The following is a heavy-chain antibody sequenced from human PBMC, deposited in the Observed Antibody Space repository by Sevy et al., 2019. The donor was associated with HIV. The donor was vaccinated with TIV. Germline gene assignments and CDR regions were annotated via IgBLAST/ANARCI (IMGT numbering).Heavy chain of an antibody. CDR2: IYRSGST. J-gene: IGHJ3*02. CDR1: GGSISSSNW. CDR3: ARGAIVVVVAATSRDDAFDI. D-gene: IGHD2-15*01. V-gene: IGHV4-4*02. Sequence: SETLSLTCAVSGGSISSSNWWSWVRQPPGKGLEWIGEIYRSGSTNYNPSLKSRVTISGDKSKNQFSLKLSSVTAADTAVYYCARGAIVVVVAATSRDDAFDIWGQGTMVTVSS.